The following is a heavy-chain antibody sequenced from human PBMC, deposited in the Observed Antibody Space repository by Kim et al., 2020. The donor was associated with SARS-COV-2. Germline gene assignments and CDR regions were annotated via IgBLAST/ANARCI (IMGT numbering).Heavy chain of an antibody. CDR3: AKMVIMDGYNYFYYYAMDV. Sequence: GVSLRLSCVASGFTFDTYAMSWVRQAPGKGLEWVSVISGGAVNKFYADSVRGRFTISRDNSKNMLYLQMNSLRDEDTALYYCAKMVIMDGYNYFYYYAMDVWGQGTTVTVSS. CDR2: ISGGAVNK. D-gene: IGHD2-21*01. CDR1: GFTFDTYA. J-gene: IGHJ6*02. V-gene: IGHV3-23*01.